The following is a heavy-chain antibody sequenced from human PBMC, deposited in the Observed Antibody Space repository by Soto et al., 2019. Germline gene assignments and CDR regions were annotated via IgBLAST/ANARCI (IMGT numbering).Heavy chain of an antibody. CDR2: IYYSGST. D-gene: IGHD6-13*01. CDR1: GGSISSYY. CDR3: ARDRAGIAAAGFDP. J-gene: IGHJ5*02. V-gene: IGHV4-59*01. Sequence: SLSLTCTVSGGSISSYYWSWIRQPPGKGLEWIGYIYYSGSTNYNPSLKSRVTISVDTSKNQFSLKLSSVTAADTAVYYRARDRAGIAAAGFDPWGQGTLVTVSS.